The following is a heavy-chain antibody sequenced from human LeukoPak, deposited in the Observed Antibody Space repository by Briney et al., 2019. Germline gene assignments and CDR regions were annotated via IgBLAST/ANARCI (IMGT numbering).Heavy chain of an antibody. J-gene: IGHJ4*02. CDR3: ARLGTRYSYGLYYFDY. D-gene: IGHD5-18*01. CDR1: GGSFSGYY. V-gene: IGHV4-34*01. CDR2: INHSGST. Sequence: SETLSLTCAVYGGSFSGYYWSWIRQPPWKGLEWIGEINHSGSTNYNPSLKSRVTISVDTSKNQFSLKLSSVTAADTAVYYCARLGTRYSYGLYYFDYWGQGTLVTVSS.